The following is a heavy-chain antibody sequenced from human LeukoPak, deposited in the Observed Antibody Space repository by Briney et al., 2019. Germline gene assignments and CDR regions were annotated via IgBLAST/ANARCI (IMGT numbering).Heavy chain of an antibody. V-gene: IGHV4-59*08. D-gene: IGHD3-9*01. J-gene: IGHJ4*02. CDR2: IYYGGST. CDR3: ARHVWLQPFDY. CDR1: GGSMNSYY. Sequence: SETLSLTCSVSGGSMNSYYWSWIRQSPGKGLEWIGYIYYGGSTNYNPSLKSRVTISVDTSKNQFSLKLSSVTAADTAVYYCARHVWLQPFDYWGQGTLVTVSS.